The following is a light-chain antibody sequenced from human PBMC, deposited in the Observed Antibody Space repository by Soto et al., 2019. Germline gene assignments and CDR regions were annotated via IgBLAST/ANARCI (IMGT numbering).Light chain of an antibody. J-gene: IGKJ1*01. Sequence: EIVMTQSPAALSVSPGERATLSCRASQSIGSNLAWCQQKPGQAPRLVIYASSIRASDFPARFSGSGSGTEFTLTISGLQSEDFGVYFCQQYKDWPTTFGQGTKVDIK. CDR1: QSIGSN. CDR3: QQYKDWPTT. CDR2: ASS. V-gene: IGKV3-15*01.